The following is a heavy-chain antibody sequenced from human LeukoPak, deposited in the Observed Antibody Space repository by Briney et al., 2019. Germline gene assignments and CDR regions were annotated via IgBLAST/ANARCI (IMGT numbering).Heavy chain of an antibody. J-gene: IGHJ4*02. Sequence: GGSLRLSCAASGFTFSTYEMNWVRQAPGKGLEWVSAISGSGGSTYYADSVKGRFTISRDNSKNTLYLQMNSLRAEDTAVYYCAKDLGYSDAYGLDYWGQGTLVTVSS. CDR3: AKDLGYSDAYGLDY. CDR1: GFTFSTYE. CDR2: ISGSGGST. D-gene: IGHD5-18*01. V-gene: IGHV3-23*01.